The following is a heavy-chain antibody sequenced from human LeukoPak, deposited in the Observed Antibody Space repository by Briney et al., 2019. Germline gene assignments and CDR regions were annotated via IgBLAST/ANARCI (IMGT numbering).Heavy chain of an antibody. V-gene: IGHV3-23*01. CDR2: ISGSGGST. J-gene: IGHJ6*02. Sequence: PGGSLRLSCAASGFTFSSYAMSWVRQAPGKGLEWVSGISGSGGSTYCADSVKGRLTISRDNSKITLYLQMNSLTVEDTAVYYCAKEDSGTYPPVYYYYGMDVWGQGTTVTVSS. D-gene: IGHD1-26*01. CDR1: GFTFSSYA. CDR3: AKEDSGTYPPVYYYYGMDV.